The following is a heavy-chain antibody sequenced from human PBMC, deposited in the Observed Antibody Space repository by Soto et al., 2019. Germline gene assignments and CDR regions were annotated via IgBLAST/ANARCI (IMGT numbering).Heavy chain of an antibody. CDR1: GGSISSYY. Sequence: SETLSLTCTVSGGSISSYYWSWIRQPPGKGLEWIGYIYYSGSTNYNPSLKSRVTISVDTSKNQFSLKPSSVTAADTAVYYCARVPAAAPYYYGMDVWGQGTTVTVSS. CDR2: IYYSGST. D-gene: IGHD6-13*01. V-gene: IGHV4-59*01. J-gene: IGHJ6*02. CDR3: ARVPAAAPYYYGMDV.